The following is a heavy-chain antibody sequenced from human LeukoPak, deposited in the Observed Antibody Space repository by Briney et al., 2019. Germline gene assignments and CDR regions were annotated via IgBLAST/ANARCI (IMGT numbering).Heavy chain of an antibody. CDR2: MNPNSGNT. Sequence: ASVKVSCKASGYTFTSYDINWVRQATGQGLEWMGWMNPNSGNTNYAQKLQGRVTMTTDTSTSTAYMELRSLRSDDTAVYYCARAQARITMVRGVTDFDYWGQGTLVTVSS. CDR3: ARAQARITMVRGVTDFDY. CDR1: GYTFTSYD. V-gene: IGHV1-18*01. D-gene: IGHD3-10*01. J-gene: IGHJ4*02.